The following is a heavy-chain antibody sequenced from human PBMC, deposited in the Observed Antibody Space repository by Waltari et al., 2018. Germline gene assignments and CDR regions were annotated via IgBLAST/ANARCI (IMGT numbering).Heavy chain of an antibody. D-gene: IGHD6-13*01. CDR1: GYSISSGYY. Sequence: QVQLQESGPGLVKPSETLSLTCAVSGYSISSGYYWGWIRQPPGKGLEWIGSIYHSGSTYSNPSLKSRVTISVDTSKNQFSLKLSSVTAADTAVYYCARIPIRAIAAAGTYYFDYWGQGTLVTVSS. J-gene: IGHJ4*02. CDR2: IYHSGST. V-gene: IGHV4-38-2*01. CDR3: ARIPIRAIAAAGTYYFDY.